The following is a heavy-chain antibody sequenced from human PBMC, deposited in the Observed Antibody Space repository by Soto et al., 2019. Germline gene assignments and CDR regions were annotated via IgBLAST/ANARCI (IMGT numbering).Heavy chain of an antibody. J-gene: IGHJ6*02. D-gene: IGHD3-22*01. CDR3: ERLPTSGYHTHYYYGMDV. Sequence: QVYLEQSGAEVKKPGASVKVTCKASGYTFWNFGISWVRQAPGQGLEWMGWISPYNDNTNSAQKFQDRVTMTTDTSTSTAYMELRSLRSDDTAVYYCERLPTSGYHTHYYYGMDVWGQGTTVTVSS. CDR2: ISPYNDNT. V-gene: IGHV1-18*01. CDR1: GYTFWNFG.